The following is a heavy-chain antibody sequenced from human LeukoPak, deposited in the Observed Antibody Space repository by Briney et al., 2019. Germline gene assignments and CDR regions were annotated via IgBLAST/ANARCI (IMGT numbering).Heavy chain of an antibody. CDR2: ISATGGTT. CDR3: AKGKQTAFLDWFDP. CDR1: GFTFSAFA. V-gene: IGHV3-23*01. D-gene: IGHD2-21*02. Sequence: GGSLRLSCAASGFTFSAFAMSWVRQAPGKGLQWVSAISATGGTTYYADSVKGRFTSSRDDSKNVLYLQLSSLRAEDTAIYYCAKGKQTAFLDWFDPWGQGTLVTVSS. J-gene: IGHJ5*02.